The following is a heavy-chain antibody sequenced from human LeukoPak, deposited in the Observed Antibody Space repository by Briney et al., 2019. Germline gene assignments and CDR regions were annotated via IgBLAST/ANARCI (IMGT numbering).Heavy chain of an antibody. CDR3: ARARGPFCSGGSCYGYYFDF. CDR2: MSSGGITI. CDR1: GFTFSSYE. Sequence: GGSLRLSCAASGFTFSSYEMNCGPEAPGRGLQWGSFMSSGGITIFYADSVKGRFTISIDNAKNSLYLQMNSLRAEDTAVYYCARARGPFCSGGSCYGYYFDFWGQGTLVTVSS. D-gene: IGHD2-15*01. V-gene: IGHV3-48*03. J-gene: IGHJ4*02.